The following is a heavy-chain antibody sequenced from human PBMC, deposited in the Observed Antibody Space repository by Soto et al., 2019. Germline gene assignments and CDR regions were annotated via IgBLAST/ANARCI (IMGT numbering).Heavy chain of an antibody. Sequence: SETLSLTCAVYGGPFSGYYWSWIRQSPGKGLEWIGEINHLGTTYYNPSLKSRVTISVDTSNKQFSLKLSSVTSADTAVYYCATRGGGSYPFYFDYWGPGTLVTVSS. D-gene: IGHD1-26*01. V-gene: IGHV4-34*01. CDR1: GGPFSGYY. J-gene: IGHJ4*01. CDR3: ATRGGGSYPFYFDY. CDR2: INHLGTT.